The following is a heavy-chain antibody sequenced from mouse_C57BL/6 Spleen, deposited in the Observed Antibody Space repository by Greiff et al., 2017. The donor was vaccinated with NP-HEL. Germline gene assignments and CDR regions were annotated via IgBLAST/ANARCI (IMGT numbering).Heavy chain of an antibody. J-gene: IGHJ4*01. D-gene: IGHD1-1*01. CDR2: IDPEDGET. CDR1: GFNITDYY. V-gene: IGHV14-2*01. Sequence: VQLQQSGAELVKPGASVKLSCTASGFNITDYYMHWVKQRTEQGLEWIGRIDPEDGETKYAPKFQGKATITADTSSNTAYLQLSSLTSEDTAVYYCVTTVVATDYAMDYWGQGTSVTVSS. CDR3: VTTVVATDYAMDY.